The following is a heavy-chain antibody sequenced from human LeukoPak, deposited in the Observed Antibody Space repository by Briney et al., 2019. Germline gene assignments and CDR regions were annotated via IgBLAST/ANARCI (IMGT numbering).Heavy chain of an antibody. CDR2: IYSGGST. Sequence: GGSLRLSCAASGFTVSSNYMSWVRQAPGKGLEWVSVIYSGGSTYYADSVKGRFTISRDNSKNTLYLQMNSLRAEDTAVYYCASISSSFFPWVPKPPDHWGQGTLVTVSS. D-gene: IGHD6-13*01. J-gene: IGHJ4*02. CDR1: GFTVSSNY. V-gene: IGHV3-66*01. CDR3: ASISSSFFPWVPKPPDH.